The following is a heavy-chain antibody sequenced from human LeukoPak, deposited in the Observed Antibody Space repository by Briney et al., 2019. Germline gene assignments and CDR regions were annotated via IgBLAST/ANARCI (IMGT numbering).Heavy chain of an antibody. J-gene: IGHJ4*02. V-gene: IGHV4-34*01. D-gene: IGHD3-22*01. Sequence: SQTLSLTCAVYGGSFSSYYWSWIRQPPGKGLEWIGEINQSGSSNYNPTLKTRLAISIDTSKSQFSLKLSSVTAADTAVYYCARLSSGHYGFDYWGQGTLVTVSS. CDR3: ARLSSGHYGFDY. CDR1: GGSFSSYY. CDR2: INQSGSS.